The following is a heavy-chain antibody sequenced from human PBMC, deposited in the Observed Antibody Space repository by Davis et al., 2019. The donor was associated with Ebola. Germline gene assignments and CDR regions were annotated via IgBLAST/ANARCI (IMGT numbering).Heavy chain of an antibody. V-gene: IGHV3-48*01. CDR3: AKDFDYGPDY. CDR2: ISSSSSTI. Sequence: GGSLRLSCAASGFTFSSYSMNWVRQAPGKGLEWVSYISSSSSTIYYADSVKGRFTISRDNSKNTLHLQMNSLRAEDTALYYCAKDFDYGPDYWGQGTLVTVSS. CDR1: GFTFSSYS. D-gene: IGHD4/OR15-4a*01. J-gene: IGHJ4*02.